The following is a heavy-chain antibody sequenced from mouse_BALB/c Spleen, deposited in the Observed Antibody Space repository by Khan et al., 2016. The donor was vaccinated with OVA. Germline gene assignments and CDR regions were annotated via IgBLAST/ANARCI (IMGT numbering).Heavy chain of an antibody. CDR3: GRNEGQYGGYEDALDY. Sequence: VQLKESGPDLVKPGTSVKISCKASGYSFTDYFINWVKQDHGKSLEWIGRINPYNGDIFYNHKFEGKATLTVDESSDTAHMELLSLTSEDSAVYYCGRNEGQYGGYEDALDYWGQGTSVIVSS. D-gene: IGHD2-13*01. CDR1: GYSFTDYF. J-gene: IGHJ4*01. V-gene: IGHV1-37*01. CDR2: INPYNGDI.